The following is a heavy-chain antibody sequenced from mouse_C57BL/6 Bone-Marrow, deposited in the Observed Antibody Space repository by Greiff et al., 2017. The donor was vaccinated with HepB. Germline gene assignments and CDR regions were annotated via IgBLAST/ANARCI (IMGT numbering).Heavy chain of an antibody. D-gene: IGHD2-4*01. CDR3: ARLRRLRRFAY. CDR2: IDPNSGGT. V-gene: IGHV1-72*01. J-gene: IGHJ3*01. CDR1: GYTFTSYW. Sequence: QVQLQQPGAELVKPGASVKLSCKASGYTFTSYWMHWVKQRPGRGLEWIGRIDPNSGGTKYNEKFKSKATLTVDKPSSTAYTQLSSLTSEDSAVYYCARLRRLRRFAYWGQGTLVTVSA.